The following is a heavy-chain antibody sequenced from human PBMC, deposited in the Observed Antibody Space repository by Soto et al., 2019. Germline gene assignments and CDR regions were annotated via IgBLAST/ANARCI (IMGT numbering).Heavy chain of an antibody. Sequence: QVQLVQSGAEVKKPGASVKVSCKASGYTFTSYYMHWVRQAPGQGLEWMGIINPSGGSTSYAQKFQGRVTMTRATSTSTVYMELSSLSSEDTAVYYCARVYPSDTRYGYVGNNWFDPWGQGTLVTVSS. V-gene: IGHV1-46*03. CDR2: INPSGGST. D-gene: IGHD5-18*01. J-gene: IGHJ5*02. CDR1: GYTFTSYY. CDR3: ARVYPSDTRYGYVGNNWFDP.